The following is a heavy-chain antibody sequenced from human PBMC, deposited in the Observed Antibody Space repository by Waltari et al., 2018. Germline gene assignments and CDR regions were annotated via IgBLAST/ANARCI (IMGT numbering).Heavy chain of an antibody. Sequence: VQLLESGGGLVQSGGSLRLSCAASGFTFRSYAMNWVRQAPGKGVEGVSVSSGSGGSTDYADSGKGRFTISRDNSKNTLYLQMNNLRVEDTAVYYCASSLYGDYTQIWGRVFDYWGQGTLVTVSS. CDR3: ASSLYGDYTQIWGRVFDY. D-gene: IGHD4-17*01. V-gene: IGHV3-23*01. J-gene: IGHJ4*02. CDR1: GFTFRSYA. CDR2: SSGSGGST.